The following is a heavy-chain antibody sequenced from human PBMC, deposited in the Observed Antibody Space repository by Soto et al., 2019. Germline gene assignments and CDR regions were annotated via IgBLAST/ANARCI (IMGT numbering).Heavy chain of an antibody. J-gene: IGHJ4*02. V-gene: IGHV3-33*01. CDR1: GFTFSSYA. D-gene: IGHD3-9*01. CDR2: IWYDGSKQ. CDR3: AGVPYFDRWYFDY. Sequence: QVQLVESGGDVVQPGRSLRLSCAASGFTFSSYAMHWVRQAPGKGLEWVAVIWYDGSKQYYVDSVKGRFTIFRDTSKSTLSLQMNSLRPGDLAVYYCAGVPYFDRWYFDYWGQGPLVTVSS.